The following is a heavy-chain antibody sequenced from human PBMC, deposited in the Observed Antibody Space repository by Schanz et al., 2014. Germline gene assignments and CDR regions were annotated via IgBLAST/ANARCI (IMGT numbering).Heavy chain of an antibody. CDR1: AAFISRYY. V-gene: IGHV4-59*01. J-gene: IGHJ4*02. Sequence: QVQLQESGPGLVKPSETLSLTCTVSAAFISRYYWSWVRQAPGKGLEWIGYVNYIGSTKYNPSLESRVTISADTSKKQFSLKMTSVTTADTAVYYCASTHWFGSGTTIVDYWGQGTLVTVSP. D-gene: IGHD3-10*01. CDR3: ASTHWFGSGTTIVDY. CDR2: VNYIGST.